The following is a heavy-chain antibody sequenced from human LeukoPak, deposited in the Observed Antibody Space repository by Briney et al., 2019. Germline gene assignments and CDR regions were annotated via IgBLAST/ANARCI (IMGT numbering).Heavy chain of an antibody. V-gene: IGHV4-30-2*01. CDR3: ARGFRERYYFDY. CDR2: IYHSGST. D-gene: IGHD1-1*01. Sequence: TLSLTCAVSGGSISSGGYSWSWIRQPPGKGLEWIGYIYHSGSTYYNPSLKSRVTISVDRSKRQFSLKLSSVTAADTAVYYCARGFRERYYFDYWGQGTLVTVSS. J-gene: IGHJ4*02. CDR1: GGSISSGGYS.